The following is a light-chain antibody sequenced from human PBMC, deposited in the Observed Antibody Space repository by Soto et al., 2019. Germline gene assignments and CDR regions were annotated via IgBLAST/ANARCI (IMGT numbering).Light chain of an antibody. CDR3: QQYGSSPMT. CDR2: GAS. J-gene: IGKJ5*01. V-gene: IGKV3-20*01. Sequence: IVLTQSPGTLSLSPGERATLSCMASQSVSSNYLAWYQQKPGQAPRLLIYGASSRATGIPDRFSGSGSGTDFTLTISRLEPEDFAVYYCQQYGSSPMTFGQGTRLEI. CDR1: QSVSSNY.